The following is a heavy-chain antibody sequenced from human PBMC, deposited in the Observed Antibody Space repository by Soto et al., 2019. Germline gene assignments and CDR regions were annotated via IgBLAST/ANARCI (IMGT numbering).Heavy chain of an antibody. CDR2: IWYDGSNK. CDR3: ARGIPVEGDAFDI. V-gene: IGHV3-33*01. CDR1: GFTFSSYG. D-gene: IGHD3-3*01. Sequence: QVQLVESGGGVVQPGRSLRLSCAASGFTFSSYGMHWVRQAPGKGLEWVAVIWYDGSNKYYADSVKGRFTISRDNSKKTLSRQMNSLRAEDTAVYYWARGIPVEGDAFDIWGQGTMVTVSS. J-gene: IGHJ3*02.